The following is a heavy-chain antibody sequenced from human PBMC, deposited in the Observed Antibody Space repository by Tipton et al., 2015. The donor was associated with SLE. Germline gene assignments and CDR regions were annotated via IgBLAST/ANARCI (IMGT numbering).Heavy chain of an antibody. CDR3: ARVLGSYYGMDV. CDR2: ISYDGSNK. V-gene: IGHV3-30*04. CDR1: GFSIRSYA. J-gene: IGHJ6*02. Sequence: SLRLSCVASGFSIRSYAMSWVRQAPGKGLEWVAVISYDGSNKYYADSVKGRFTISRDNSKNTLYLQMNSLRAEDTAVYYCARVLGSYYGMDVWGQGTTVTVSS.